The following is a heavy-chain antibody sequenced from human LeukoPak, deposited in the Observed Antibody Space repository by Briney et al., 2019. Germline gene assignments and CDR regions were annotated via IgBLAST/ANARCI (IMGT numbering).Heavy chain of an antibody. CDR1: GFTVSLNF. V-gene: IGHV3-53*01. CDR2: IHPDGVT. Sequence: GGSLRLSCAASGFTVSLNFMNWVRQAPGTGLEWVSIIHPDGVTHYSDSVKGRFTISRDNSNNILYLQMNGLRAEDTTVYSCAGGRGYIIDYWGQGTLVTVSS. CDR3: AGGRGYIIDY. D-gene: IGHD5-18*01. J-gene: IGHJ4*02.